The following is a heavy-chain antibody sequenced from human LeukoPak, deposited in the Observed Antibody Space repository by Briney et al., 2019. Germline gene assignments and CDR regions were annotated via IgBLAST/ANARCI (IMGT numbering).Heavy chain of an antibody. CDR3: ARDLGGLTVVRGVISDY. V-gene: IGHV1-2*02. J-gene: IGHJ4*01. D-gene: IGHD3-10*01. CDR1: GYSFTGYY. CDR2: INPKSGGT. Sequence: ASVKLSCTASGYSFTGYYIHWVRQAPGQGLEWMGWINPKSGGTNFAQKFQDRVTVTRDTSISTAYMELKRLRSDDMAVYYCARDLGGLTVVRGVISDYWGQGILVTVSS.